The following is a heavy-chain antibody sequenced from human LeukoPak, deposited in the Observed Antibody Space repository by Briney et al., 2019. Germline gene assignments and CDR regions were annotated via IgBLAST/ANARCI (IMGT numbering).Heavy chain of an antibody. V-gene: IGHV3-30*18. CDR1: GFTFISYG. D-gene: IGHD5-12*01. CDR3: AKDLSMVATRYYFDY. J-gene: IGHJ4*02. CDR2: ISYDGSNK. Sequence: GRSLRLSCAASGFTFISYGMHWVRQAPGKGLEWVAVISYDGSNKYYADSVKGRFTISRDNSKNTLYLQMNSLRAEDTAVYYCAKDLSMVATRYYFDYWGQGTLVTVSS.